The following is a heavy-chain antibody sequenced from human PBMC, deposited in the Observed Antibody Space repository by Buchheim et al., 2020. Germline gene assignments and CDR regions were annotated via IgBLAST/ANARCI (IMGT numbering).Heavy chain of an antibody. CDR2: IYYSGST. D-gene: IGHD3-3*01. Sequence: QLQLQESGPGLVKPSETLSLTCTVSGGSISSSSYYWGWIRQPPGKGLEWIGSIYYSGSTYYNPSLKSRVTISVAKSKHQFFLKLSSVTAADTAVYYCARGRRVAYAGGYYYYGMDVWGQGTT. CDR3: ARGRRVAYAGGYYYYGMDV. CDR1: GGSISSSSYY. J-gene: IGHJ6*02. V-gene: IGHV4-39*01.